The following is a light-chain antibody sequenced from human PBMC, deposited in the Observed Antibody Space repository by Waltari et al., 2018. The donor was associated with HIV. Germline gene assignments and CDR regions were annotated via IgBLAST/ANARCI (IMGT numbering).Light chain of an antibody. Sequence: SSEVTQDPAVSVAFGQTVKITCQGENLRTYYASWYQQKPGQAPVLVSYGKNKRAAEIPDRFSSAASRNTASLTITGGQAEDEADYDCKTRDRSGNRYVFGTGTTVTVL. CDR1: NLRTYY. CDR2: GKN. CDR3: KTRDRSGNRYV. J-gene: IGLJ1*01. V-gene: IGLV3-19*01.